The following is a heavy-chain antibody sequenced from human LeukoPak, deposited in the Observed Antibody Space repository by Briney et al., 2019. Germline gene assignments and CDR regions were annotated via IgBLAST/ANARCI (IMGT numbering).Heavy chain of an antibody. J-gene: IGHJ4*02. Sequence: GASVKVSCKASGGTFSSYAINWVRQATGQGLEWMGWMNPNSGNTGYAQKFQGRVTITRNTSISTAYMELSSLRSEDTAVYYCATLLRFQDYWGQGTLVTVSS. CDR1: GGTFSSYA. CDR2: MNPNSGNT. CDR3: ATLLRFQDY. D-gene: IGHD3-3*01. V-gene: IGHV1-8*03.